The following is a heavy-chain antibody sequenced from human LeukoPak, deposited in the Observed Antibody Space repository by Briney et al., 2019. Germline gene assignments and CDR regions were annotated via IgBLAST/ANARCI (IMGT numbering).Heavy chain of an antibody. CDR3: ANIAHIGLDY. J-gene: IGHJ4*02. Sequence: GGSLRLSCAASGFTFSSYAMTWVRPAPGKRLEWVSAISGSGGSTYYADSVKGRFTISRDNSKNTLYLQMNRLRAEDTAVYYCANIAHIGLDYWGQGTLVTVSS. CDR2: ISGSGGST. V-gene: IGHV3-23*01. CDR1: GFTFSSYA.